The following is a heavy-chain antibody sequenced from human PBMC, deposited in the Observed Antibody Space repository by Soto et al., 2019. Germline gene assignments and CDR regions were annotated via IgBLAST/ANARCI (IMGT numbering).Heavy chain of an antibody. D-gene: IGHD6-13*01. Sequence: ASVKVSCKASGYDFTAYDINWVRQASGQGLEWMGWMNPINGAAGSARRFQGRISMTRNTATGTAYLELTSLRSDDSAVYYCGRGPSPRAPAGGTPYYYAMDVWG. CDR3: GRGPSPRAPAGGTPYYYAMDV. CDR1: GYDFTAYD. CDR2: MNPINGAA. J-gene: IGHJ6*02. V-gene: IGHV1-8*02.